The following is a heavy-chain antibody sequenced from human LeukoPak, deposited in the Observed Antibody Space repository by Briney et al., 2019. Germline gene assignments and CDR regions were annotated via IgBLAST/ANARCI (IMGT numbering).Heavy chain of an antibody. Sequence: GASVKVSCKASGGTFSSYATSWVRQAPGQGLEWMGRIIPIFGTANYAQKFQGRVTITTDESTSTAYMELSSLRSEDTAVYYCTRSAHYYDSSGYPESFDYWGQGTLVTVSS. J-gene: IGHJ4*02. CDR1: GGTFSSYA. V-gene: IGHV1-69*05. CDR3: TRSAHYYDSSGYPESFDY. CDR2: IIPIFGTA. D-gene: IGHD3-22*01.